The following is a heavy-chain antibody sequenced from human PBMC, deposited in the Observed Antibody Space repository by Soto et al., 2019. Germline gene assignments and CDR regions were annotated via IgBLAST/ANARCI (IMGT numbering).Heavy chain of an antibody. D-gene: IGHD2-15*01. CDR2: ISGSGGST. J-gene: IGHJ6*02. V-gene: IGHV3-23*01. CDR3: ANLKGGGNPLYYYYYGMDV. Sequence: PGGSLRLSCAASGFTFSSYAMSWVRQAPGKGLEWVSAISGSGGSTYYADSVKGRFTISRDNSKNTLYLQMNSLRAEDTAVYYCANLKGGGNPLYYYYYGMDVWGQGTTVTVSS. CDR1: GFTFSSYA.